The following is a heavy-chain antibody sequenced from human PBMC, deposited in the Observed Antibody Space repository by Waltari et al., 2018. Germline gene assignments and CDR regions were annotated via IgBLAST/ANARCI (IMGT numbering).Heavy chain of an antibody. CDR3: ARRTEAAAGTDAFDI. CDR2: IYPGDSDT. J-gene: IGHJ3*02. D-gene: IGHD6-13*01. V-gene: IGHV5-51*01. Sequence: EVQLVQSGAEVKKPGESLKISCKGSGYSFTSYWIGWVRQMPGKGLEWMGIIYPGDSDTRYSPSFQGQVTISADKSISTAYLQWSSLKASDTAMDYCARRTEAAAGTDAFDIWGQGTMVTVSS. CDR1: GYSFTSYW.